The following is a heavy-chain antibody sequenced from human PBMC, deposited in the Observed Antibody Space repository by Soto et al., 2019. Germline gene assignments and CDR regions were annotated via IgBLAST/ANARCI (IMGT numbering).Heavy chain of an antibody. CDR3: ARIRYSSGWFDAFDI. V-gene: IGHV4-59*01. CDR1: GDSISSYY. CDR2: IYYSGST. D-gene: IGHD6-19*01. J-gene: IGHJ3*02. Sequence: NPSETLSLTCTVSGDSISSYYWSWIRQPPGKGLEWIGYIYYSGSTNYNPSHKSRITISVDTSKNQFSLKLSSVTAADTAVYYCARIRYSSGWFDAFDIWGQGTMVT.